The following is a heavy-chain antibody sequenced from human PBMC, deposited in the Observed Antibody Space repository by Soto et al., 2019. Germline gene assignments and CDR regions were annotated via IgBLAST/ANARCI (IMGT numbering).Heavy chain of an antibody. J-gene: IGHJ4*02. CDR2: ISGNGNSA. Sequence: GGSLRLSCAASGFTFRDYAMNWVRQAPGKGLEWVADISGNGNSARHADSVKGRFTISRDNSQNTLYLHMNSLRVDDTAIYYCGKGRRGSGWYVCNFWGQGSLVTVSS. CDR1: GFTFRDYA. V-gene: IGHV3-23*01. CDR3: GKGRRGSGWYVCNF. D-gene: IGHD6-19*01.